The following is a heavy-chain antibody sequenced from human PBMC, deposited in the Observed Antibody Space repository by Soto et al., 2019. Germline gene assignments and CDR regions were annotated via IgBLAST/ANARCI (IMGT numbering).Heavy chain of an antibody. V-gene: IGHV6-1*01. CDR3: VRVVDYYYYGMDV. J-gene: IGHJ6*02. CDR2: TYYRSKWYS. D-gene: IGHD2-15*01. CDR1: VDSVSSNSAA. Sequence: SQTLSLTCAISVDSVSSNSAAWNWIRQSPSRGLEWLGRTYYRSKWYSDSAVSVKSRITINSDTPKNQFTLQLNSVTPEDTAVYYCVRVVDYYYYGMDVWGQGTTVTVSS.